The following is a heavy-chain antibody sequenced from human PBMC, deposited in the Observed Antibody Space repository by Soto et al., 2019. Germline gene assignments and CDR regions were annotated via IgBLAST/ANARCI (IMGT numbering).Heavy chain of an antibody. J-gene: IGHJ4*02. CDR1: GGSFSGYY. Sequence: SETLSLTCAVYGGSFSGYYWSWIRQPPGKGLEWIGEINHSGSTNYNPSLKSRVTISVDTSKNQFSLKLSSVTAADTAVYYCAREGVLTTVTIDYWGLGTLVTVSS. V-gene: IGHV4-34*01. CDR2: INHSGST. D-gene: IGHD4-17*01. CDR3: AREGVLTTVTIDY.